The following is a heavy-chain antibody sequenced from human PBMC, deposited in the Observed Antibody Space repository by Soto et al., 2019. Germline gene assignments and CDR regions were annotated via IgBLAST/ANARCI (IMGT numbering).Heavy chain of an antibody. CDR1: GFTFSDYY. J-gene: IGHJ4*02. CDR2: ISTSGGTI. CDR3: ARERARVFDS. Sequence: QVQLVESGGGLVNPGGSLRLSCAASGFTFSDYYMSWIRQAPGKGLEWLSYISTSGGTIYYADSVKGRFSISRDNAKNSLYLQLSSLRAEDTAVYFCARERARVFDSWGQGTLVTVSS. V-gene: IGHV3-11*01.